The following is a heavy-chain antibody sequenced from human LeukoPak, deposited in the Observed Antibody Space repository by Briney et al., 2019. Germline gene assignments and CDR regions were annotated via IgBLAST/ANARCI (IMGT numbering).Heavy chain of an antibody. D-gene: IGHD4-17*01. J-gene: IGHJ6*04. CDR3: ARTTTVTTRLYFYYYGMDV. CDR1: GFTFSSYW. Sequence: GGSLRLSCAASGFTFSSYWMSWVRQAPGKGLEWVANIKQDGSEKYYVDSVKGRFTISRDNAKNSLYLQMSSLRAEDTAVYYCARTTTVTTRLYFYYYGMDVWGKGTTVTVSS. CDR2: IKQDGSEK. V-gene: IGHV3-7*03.